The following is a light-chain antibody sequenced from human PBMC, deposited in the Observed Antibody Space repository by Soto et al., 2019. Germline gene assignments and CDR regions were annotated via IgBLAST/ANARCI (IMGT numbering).Light chain of an antibody. CDR2: AAS. CDR1: QGISNY. V-gene: IGKV1-27*01. Sequence: DIQMTQSPSSLSASVGDRVTITCRASQGISNYLAWYQQKPWKVPKLLIYAASTLQSGVPSRFSGSGSGTDFTITISSLQPEDVATDYCHKYYSALWTIGQGTRVYFK. CDR3: HKYYSALWT. J-gene: IGKJ1*01.